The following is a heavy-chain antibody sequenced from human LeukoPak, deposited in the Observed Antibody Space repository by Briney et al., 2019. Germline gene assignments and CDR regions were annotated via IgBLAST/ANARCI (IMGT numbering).Heavy chain of an antibody. V-gene: IGHV3-66*01. CDR3: VRDRNEYSPGYLHYYYMDV. CDR1: AFSISNNY. J-gene: IGHJ6*03. CDR2: IYVDGKT. D-gene: IGHD4-11*01. Sequence: GGSLRLSCVLSAFSISNNYMSWVRQAPGTGLQWVSMIYVDGKTKYADPVKGRFTIARDSSKNTMYLHMTSLREEDTGVYHCVRDRNEYSPGYLHYYYMDVWGKGTTVTVSS.